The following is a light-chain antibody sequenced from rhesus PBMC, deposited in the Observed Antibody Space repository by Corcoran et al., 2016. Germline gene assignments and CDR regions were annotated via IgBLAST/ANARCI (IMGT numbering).Light chain of an antibody. CDR3: CSYAGANTHI. Sequence: QAALTQPRSVSGSPGQSVTISCTGTSSDIGNYNYVSWYQQHPVTAPKVIIYEVSKRPSGVSDRFSGSKSGNTASLTISGLQAEDEADYYCCSYAGANTHIFGSGTRLSVL. V-gene: IGLV2-32*02. CDR2: EVS. CDR1: SSDIGNYNY. J-gene: IGLJ1*01.